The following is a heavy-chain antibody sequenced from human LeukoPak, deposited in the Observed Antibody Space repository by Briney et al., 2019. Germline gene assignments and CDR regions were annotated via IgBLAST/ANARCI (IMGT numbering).Heavy chain of an antibody. CDR3: ARAPTYYYDSSGYYPDY. CDR2: ISSSGSTI. D-gene: IGHD3-22*01. J-gene: IGHJ4*02. Sequence: VGSLRLSCAASGFTFSSYEMNWVRQAPGKGLEWVSYISSSGSTIYYADSVKGRFTISRDNAKNSLYLQMNSLRAEDTAVYYCARAPTYYYDSSGYYPDYWGQGTLVTVSS. CDR1: GFTFSSYE. V-gene: IGHV3-48*03.